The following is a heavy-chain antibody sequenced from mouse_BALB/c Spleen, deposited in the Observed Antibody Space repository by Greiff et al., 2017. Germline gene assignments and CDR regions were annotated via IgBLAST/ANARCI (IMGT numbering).Heavy chain of an antibody. CDR2: ISNLAYSI. CDR3: ARDYYGSHWYFDV. CDR1: GFTFSDYG. J-gene: IGHJ1*01. V-gene: IGHV5-15*02. D-gene: IGHD1-2*01. Sequence: EVHLVESGEGLVQPGGSRKLSCAASGFTFSDYGMAWVRQAPGKGPEWVAFISNLAYSIYYADTVTGRFTISRENAKNTLYLEMSSLRSEDTAMYYCARDYYGSHWYFDVWGAGTTVTVSS.